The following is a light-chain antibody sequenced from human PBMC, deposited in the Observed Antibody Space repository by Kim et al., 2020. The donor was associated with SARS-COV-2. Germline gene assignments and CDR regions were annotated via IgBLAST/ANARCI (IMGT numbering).Light chain of an antibody. CDR2: DIN. Sequence: QAVVTQEPSLTVSPGGTVTLTCGSSTGAVTSGHYPYWFQQRPGQAPRTLIYDINKKHSWTPARFSGSLLGGKAALTLSGAQTEDEADYYCLLSYTGARVFGGGTQLTVL. V-gene: IGLV7-46*01. J-gene: IGLJ3*02. CDR1: TGAVTSGHY. CDR3: LLSYTGARV.